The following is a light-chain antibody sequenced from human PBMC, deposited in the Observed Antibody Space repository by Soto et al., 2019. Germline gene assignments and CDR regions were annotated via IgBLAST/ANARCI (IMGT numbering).Light chain of an antibody. J-gene: IGLJ2*01. CDR2: RNN. CDR3: AAWDDSLSGLV. Sequence: QSVLTQPPSASGTPGQRVTISCSGSSSNIGRNYVYWYQQVPGTAPKLLIYRNNQRPSGVPDRFSGSKSGTSVSLAISGLRSEDEADYYCAAWDDSLSGLVFGGGTKLTVL. CDR1: SSNIGRNY. V-gene: IGLV1-47*01.